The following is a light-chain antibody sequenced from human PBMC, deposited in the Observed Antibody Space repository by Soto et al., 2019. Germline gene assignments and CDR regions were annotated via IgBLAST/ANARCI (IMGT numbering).Light chain of an antibody. CDR3: QRYNNWPLT. J-gene: IGKJ4*01. V-gene: IGKV3-15*01. CDR2: DTS. CDR1: QSVSATH. Sequence: IVLTQSPGTLSLSPGERATLSCRASQSVSATHLAWYQHKPGQTPRLLIYDTSTRATGVPARFSGSRSGTEFTLTINSLQSEDFAVYYCQRYNNWPLTFGGGTKVDIK.